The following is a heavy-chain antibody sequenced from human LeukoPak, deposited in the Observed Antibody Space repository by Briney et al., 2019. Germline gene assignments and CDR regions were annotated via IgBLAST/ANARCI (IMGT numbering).Heavy chain of an antibody. V-gene: IGHV3-15*01. CDR1: GFSFTNAW. CDR2: LKSRVDGGAA. CDR3: AFLRQNNYNYSYRDV. Sequence: GGSLRLSCEASGFSFTNAWMNWVRLAPGKGLEWVGRLKSRVDGGAADYAAPVKGRFTISRDDSKDTLYLQMNSLKTEDTGIFSCAFLRQNNYNYSYRDVWARGPRSPSP. J-gene: IGHJ6*03. D-gene: IGHD3-3*02.